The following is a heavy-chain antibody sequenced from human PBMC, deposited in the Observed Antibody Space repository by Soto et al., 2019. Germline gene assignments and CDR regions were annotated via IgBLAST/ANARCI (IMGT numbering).Heavy chain of an antibody. CDR1: GFTVSSYY. J-gene: IGHJ4*02. Sequence: GGSLRLSCAASGFTVSSYYMSWVRQAPGKGLEWVSVINIGGSTYYANSVKGRFTISRDNSKNTLYLQMNNLRAEDTAVYYCARSGGLDYWGQGTLVTVSS. CDR2: INIGGST. CDR3: ARSGGLDY. V-gene: IGHV3-66*01. D-gene: IGHD2-15*01.